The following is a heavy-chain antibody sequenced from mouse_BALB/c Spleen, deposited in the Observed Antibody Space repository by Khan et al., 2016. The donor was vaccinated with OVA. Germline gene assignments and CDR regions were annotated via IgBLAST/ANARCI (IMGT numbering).Heavy chain of an antibody. J-gene: IGHJ3*01. CDR1: AFTFSSFT. CDR2: ISSGGDNT. CDR3: ARSNYGSFAY. V-gene: IGHV5-9*03. Sequence: EVQLQESGGGLVKPGGSLKLSCAASAFTFSSFTMSWVRQTPEKRLEWVATISSGGDNTYYPDSVKGRFTISRDNAKNNLYLQMSSLRSEDTALYYCARSNYGSFAYWGQGTLVTVSA. D-gene: IGHD2-2*01.